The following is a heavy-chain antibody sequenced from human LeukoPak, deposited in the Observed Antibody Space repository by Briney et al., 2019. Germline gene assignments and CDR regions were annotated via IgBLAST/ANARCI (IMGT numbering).Heavy chain of an antibody. CDR3: AKDLGQYYTHRPEPFDY. J-gene: IGHJ4*02. V-gene: IGHV3-23*01. CDR2: ISGSGGST. D-gene: IGHD3-10*01. Sequence: PGGSLRLSCAASGFTFSSYAMSWVRQAPGKGLEWVSAISGSGGSTYYADSVKGRFTISRDNSKNTLYLQMNSLRAEDTAVYYCAKDLGQYYTHRPEPFDYWGQGTLVTVSS. CDR1: GFTFSSYA.